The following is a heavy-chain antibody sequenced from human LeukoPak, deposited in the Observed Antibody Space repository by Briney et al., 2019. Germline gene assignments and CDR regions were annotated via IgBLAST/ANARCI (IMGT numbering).Heavy chain of an antibody. J-gene: IGHJ4*02. V-gene: IGHV3-13*01. D-gene: IGHD6-13*01. CDR3: AREARGSSDWSMPEY. CDR2: IGVVGDT. Sequence: GESLTLSCAASGFTFSSFYFHWVRQLTGSGLEWVSAIGVVGDTYYAGSVKGRFTISRDNAKNSLYLQMNSLRAGDTAVYYCAREARGSSDWSMPEYWGQGTLVTVSS. CDR1: GFTFSSFY.